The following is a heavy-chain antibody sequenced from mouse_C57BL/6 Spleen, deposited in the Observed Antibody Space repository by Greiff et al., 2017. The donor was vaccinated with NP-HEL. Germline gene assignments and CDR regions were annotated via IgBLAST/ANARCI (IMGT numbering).Heavy chain of an antibody. Sequence: QVQLQQSGAELVKPGASVKISCKASGYAFSSYWMNWVKQRPGKGLEWIGQIYPGDGDTNYNGKFKGKATLTADKSSSTAYMQLSSLTSEDSAVYFCARSDSSVLHYFDYWGQGTTLTVSS. CDR3: ARSDSSVLHYFDY. CDR2: IYPGDGDT. D-gene: IGHD3-2*02. V-gene: IGHV1-80*01. CDR1: GYAFSSYW. J-gene: IGHJ2*01.